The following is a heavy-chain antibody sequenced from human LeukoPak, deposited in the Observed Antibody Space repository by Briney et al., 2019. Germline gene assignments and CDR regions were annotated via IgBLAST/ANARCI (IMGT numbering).Heavy chain of an antibody. J-gene: IGHJ4*02. Sequence: GASVKVSCKASGYTFSDYYIHWVRQAPGEGLEWMGWINPNSAGTNYAQKFQGRVTMTRDTSINTAYMELSSLTFDDTAVYYCAREYSGRTFDYWGQGTLVTVSS. CDR3: AREYSGRTFDY. CDR1: GYTFSDYY. D-gene: IGHD1-26*01. CDR2: INPNSAGT. V-gene: IGHV1-2*02.